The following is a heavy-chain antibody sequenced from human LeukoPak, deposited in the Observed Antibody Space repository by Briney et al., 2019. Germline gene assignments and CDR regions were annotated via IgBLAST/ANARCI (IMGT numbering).Heavy chain of an antibody. CDR3: GRGGNGIDI. CDR1: GFTFSHYL. D-gene: IGHD2-8*01. V-gene: IGHV3-74*01. J-gene: IGHJ3*02. CDR2: INSDESNT. Sequence: GGSLRLSCAASGFTFSHYLMHWVRQAPGKGLVWVSRINSDESNTNSYADSVKGRFIISIDNAKNTLYLQMNSLRAEDTAVYFCGRGGNGIDIWGQGTTVIVSS.